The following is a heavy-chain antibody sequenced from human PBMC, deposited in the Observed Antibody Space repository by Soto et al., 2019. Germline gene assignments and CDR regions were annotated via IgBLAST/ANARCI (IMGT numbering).Heavy chain of an antibody. V-gene: IGHV3-30*18. CDR1: GFTFSSYG. J-gene: IGHJ5*02. CDR3: AKGHYVGGFDP. D-gene: IGHD3-16*01. Sequence: QVQLVESGGGVVQPGRSLRLSCAASGFTFSSYGMHWVRQAPGKGLEWVAVISYDGSNKYYADSVKGRFTISRDNSKNTLYLQMTSLRAEDTAVYYCAKGHYVGGFDPWGQGTLVTVSS. CDR2: ISYDGSNK.